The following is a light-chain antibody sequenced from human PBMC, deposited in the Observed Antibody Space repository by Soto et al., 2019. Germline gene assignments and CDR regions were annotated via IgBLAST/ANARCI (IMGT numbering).Light chain of an antibody. J-gene: IGKJ1*01. Sequence: RTQSPAAPSLSPGEKATLSCRASQSVSSNLAWYQQKPGQAPRLLIYGASTRATGIPARFSGSGSGTEFTLTINSLQSEDFAVYYCQQHDNWPRTFGQGTKVDIK. CDR2: GAS. V-gene: IGKV3-15*01. CDR3: QQHDNWPRT. CDR1: QSVSSN.